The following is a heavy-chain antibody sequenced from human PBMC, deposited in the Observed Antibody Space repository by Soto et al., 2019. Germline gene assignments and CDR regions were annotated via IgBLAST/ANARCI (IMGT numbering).Heavy chain of an antibody. CDR3: ARVGMITFGGVIVRSYGMDV. CDR2: IWYDGSNK. V-gene: IGHV3-33*01. CDR1: GFTFSSYG. J-gene: IGHJ6*02. Sequence: QVQLVESGGGVVQPGRSVRLSCAASGFTFSSYGMHWVRQAPGKGLEWVAVIWYDGSNKYYADSVKGRFTISRDNSKNTLYLQMNSLRAEDTAVYYCARVGMITFGGVIVRSYGMDVWGQGTTVTVSS. D-gene: IGHD3-16*02.